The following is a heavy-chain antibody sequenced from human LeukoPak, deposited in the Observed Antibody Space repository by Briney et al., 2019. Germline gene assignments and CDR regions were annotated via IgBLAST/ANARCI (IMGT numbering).Heavy chain of an antibody. CDR2: IFYTGSS. CDR1: GGSTNSYY. CDR3: ARAGAWQIDP. D-gene: IGHD3-10*01. V-gene: IGHV4-59*01. J-gene: IGHJ5*02. Sequence: PSETLSLTCTVSGGSTNSYYWSWIRQPPGKGLEWIGHIFYTGSSNYNPSLKSRVTISLNRPKNQFSLSLTSVTAADTAVYYCARAGAWQIDPWGQGTLVTVSS.